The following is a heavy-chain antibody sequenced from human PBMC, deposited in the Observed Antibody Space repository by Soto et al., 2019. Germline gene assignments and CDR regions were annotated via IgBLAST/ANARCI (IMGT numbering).Heavy chain of an antibody. CDR2: IYYSGST. D-gene: IGHD6-19*01. V-gene: IGHV4-61*01. J-gene: IGHJ4*02. Sequence: SETLSLTCTVSGGSVSSGSYYWSWIRQPPGKGLEWIGYIYYSGSTNYNPSLKSRVTISVDTSKNQFSLKLSSVTAADTAVYYCARGLAVAEKTFDYWGQGTLVTVSS. CDR3: ARGLAVAEKTFDY. CDR1: GGSVSSGSYY.